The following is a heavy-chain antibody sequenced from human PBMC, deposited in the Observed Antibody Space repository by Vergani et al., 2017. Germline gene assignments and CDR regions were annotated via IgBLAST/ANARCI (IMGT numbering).Heavy chain of an antibody. D-gene: IGHD5-12*01. V-gene: IGHV4-34*01. CDR2: INHSGST. Sequence: QVQLQQWGAGLLKPSETLSLTCAVYGGSFSGYYWSWIRQPPGKGLEWIGEINHSGSTNYNPSLKSRVPMSVYTSKNQFSLKLSSVTAADTAVYYCAREVVATIMGYDYYCGMDVGGEGTTVTVSS. CDR1: GGSFSGYY. J-gene: IGHJ6*01. CDR3: AREVVATIMGYDYYCGMDV.